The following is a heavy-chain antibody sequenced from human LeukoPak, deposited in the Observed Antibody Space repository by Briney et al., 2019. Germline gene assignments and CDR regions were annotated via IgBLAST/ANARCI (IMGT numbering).Heavy chain of an antibody. J-gene: IGHJ4*02. Sequence: SETLSLTCTVSGGSISSSSFYWGWIRQPPGKGLEWIGSIYYSGNTYYNPSLKSRVSISVDTSKNQFSLKLSSVTAADTAVYYCARHPGRLFDYWGQGTLVTVSS. CDR3: ARHPGRLFDY. V-gene: IGHV4-39*01. CDR2: IYYSGNT. CDR1: GGSISSSSFY.